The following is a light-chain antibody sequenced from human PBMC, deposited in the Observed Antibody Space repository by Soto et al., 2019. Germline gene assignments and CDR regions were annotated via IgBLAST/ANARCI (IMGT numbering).Light chain of an antibody. V-gene: IGKV3-20*01. CDR1: QSVSSSY. CDR3: QQYGSSPPGST. J-gene: IGKJ5*01. CDR2: GAS. Sequence: EIVLTQSPGTLSLSPGERATLSCRASQSVSSSYLAWYQQKPGQAPRLLIYGASSRATGIPDRFSGSGSGTDFTLTISRLEPEDGAVYYCQQYGSSPPGSTFGQGTLLEIK.